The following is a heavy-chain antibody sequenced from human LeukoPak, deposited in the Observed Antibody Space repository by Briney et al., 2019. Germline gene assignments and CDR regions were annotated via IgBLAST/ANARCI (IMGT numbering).Heavy chain of an antibody. V-gene: IGHV3-48*02. J-gene: IGHJ4*02. CDR1: GFTFSSYS. Sequence: GGSLRLSCAASGFTFSSYSMNWFRQAPGKGLEWVSFIIGSSDLIYYADSVKGRFTISRDNAKNSLYLHMNSLRDEDTAVYYCARVRGATLSHHYFDYWGQGALVTVSS. CDR2: IIGSSDLI. D-gene: IGHD1-26*01. CDR3: ARVRGATLSHHYFDY.